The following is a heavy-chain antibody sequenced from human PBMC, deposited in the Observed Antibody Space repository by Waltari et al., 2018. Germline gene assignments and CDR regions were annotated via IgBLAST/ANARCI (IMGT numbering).Heavy chain of an antibody. D-gene: IGHD3-10*02. CDR1: GFTFSSYT. Sequence: EVQLEESGGGLVQPGGSLRLSCAASGFTFSSYTMNWVRQAPGKGLEWISYISASGGTSYYADSVKGRFTVSRDNARNSLNLQMHSLRADDTAVYHCTRGVLIFGESSKFDFWGRGTLVTVSS. CDR3: TRGVLIFGESSKFDF. V-gene: IGHV3-48*04. J-gene: IGHJ4*02. CDR2: ISASGGTS.